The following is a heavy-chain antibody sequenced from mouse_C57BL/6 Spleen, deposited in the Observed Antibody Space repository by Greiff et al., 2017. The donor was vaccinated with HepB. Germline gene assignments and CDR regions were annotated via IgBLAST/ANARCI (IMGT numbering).Heavy chain of an antibody. CDR1: GFTFTDYY. Sequence: EVKLVESGGGLVQPGGSLSLSCAASGFTFTDYYMSWVRQPPGKALEWLGFIRNKANGYTTEYSASVKGRFTISRDNSQSILYLQMNALRAEDSATYYCARCPRGYGSSWGYAMDYWGQGTSVTVSS. V-gene: IGHV7-3*01. CDR3: ARCPRGYGSSWGYAMDY. CDR2: IRNKANGYTT. J-gene: IGHJ4*01. D-gene: IGHD1-1*01.